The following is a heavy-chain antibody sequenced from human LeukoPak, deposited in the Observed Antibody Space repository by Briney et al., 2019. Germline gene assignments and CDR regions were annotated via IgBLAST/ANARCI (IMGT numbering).Heavy chain of an antibody. CDR1: GGSFSGYY. V-gene: IGHV4-34*01. J-gene: IGHJ4*02. CDR3: ARGQGVNYFDY. D-gene: IGHD2-21*01. Sequence: SETLSPTCAVYGGSFSGYYWSWIRQPPGKGLEWIGEINHSGSTNYNPSLKSRVTISVDTSKNQFSLKLSSVTAADTAVYYCARGQGVNYFDYWGQGTLVTVSS. CDR2: INHSGST.